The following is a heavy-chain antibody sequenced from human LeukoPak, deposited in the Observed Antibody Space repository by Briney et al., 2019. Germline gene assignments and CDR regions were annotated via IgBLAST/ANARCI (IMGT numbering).Heavy chain of an antibody. CDR2: MRPRYGNT. J-gene: IGHJ4*02. D-gene: IGHD3-10*01. V-gene: IGHV1-8*03. CDR3: ARVGAGEGGIDY. CDR1: GYTFIIYE. Sequence: ASVKVSCKASGYTFIIYEIQWVRQAPGQGLEWVGWMRPRYGNTAYAQSFQGRVTITRDTSIDTVYMELSGLRSEETAVYYCARVGAGEGGIDYWAQGTLITVSS.